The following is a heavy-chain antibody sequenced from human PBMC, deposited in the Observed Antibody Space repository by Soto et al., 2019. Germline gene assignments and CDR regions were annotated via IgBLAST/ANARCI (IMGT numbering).Heavy chain of an antibody. V-gene: IGHV4-59*01. D-gene: IGHD6-19*01. J-gene: IGHJ4*02. CDR1: GGSMSGNY. CDR2: IYYTGTT. CDR3: ARGGWYVDY. Sequence: QVQLQESGPGLVKSSETLSLTCTVSGGSMSGNYWSWIRQTPGKGLERIGYIYYTGTTNYNASLKSRVTLSVDTSKNQFSLKLTSVTAADTAVYFCARGGWYVDYWGQGTLVTVSS.